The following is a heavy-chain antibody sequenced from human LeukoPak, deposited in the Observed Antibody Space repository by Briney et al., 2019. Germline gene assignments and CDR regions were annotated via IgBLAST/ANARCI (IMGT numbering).Heavy chain of an antibody. J-gene: IGHJ4*02. D-gene: IGHD3-10*01. V-gene: IGHV4-38-2*01. CDR2: IYHSGST. CDR3: ARTSPMVRGVIGGFLRY. Sequence: PSETLSLTCAVPGYSISSGYYWGWIRQPPGKGLEWIGSIYHSGSTYYNPSLKSRVTISVDTSKNQFSLKLSSVTAADTAVYYCARTSPMVRGVIGGFLRYWGQGTLVTVSS. CDR1: GYSISSGYY.